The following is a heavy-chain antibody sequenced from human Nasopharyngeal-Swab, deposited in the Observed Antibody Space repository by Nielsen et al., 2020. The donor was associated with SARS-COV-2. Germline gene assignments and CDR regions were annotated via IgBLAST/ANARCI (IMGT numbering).Heavy chain of an antibody. CDR1: GFTFSSYW. V-gene: IGHV3-7*03. D-gene: IGHD2-2*01. CDR3: ARDYCSSTSCRRYYYYYYGMDV. J-gene: IGHJ6*02. Sequence: GESLKISCAASGFTFSSYWMSWVRQAPGKGLEWVANIKQDGSEKYYVDSVKGRFTISRDNAKNSLYLQMNSLRAEDTAVYYCARDYCSSTSCRRYYYYYYGMDVWGQGTTVTVSS. CDR2: IKQDGSEK.